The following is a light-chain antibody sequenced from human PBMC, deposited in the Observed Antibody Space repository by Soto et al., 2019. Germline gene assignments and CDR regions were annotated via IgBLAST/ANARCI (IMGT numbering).Light chain of an antibody. V-gene: IGLV1-47*01. CDR2: RDD. CDR3: DAWVASLGRRV. CDR1: PSNIGNNY. Sequence: QPVLTQPPSASGTPGQRVTISCSGSPSNIGNNYIYWYQHLPGTAPKLLIYRDDQRPSGVPDRFSGSKSGTSASLAIRGLRSEDEADYYCDAWVASLGRRVFGGGTKLTVL. J-gene: IGLJ3*02.